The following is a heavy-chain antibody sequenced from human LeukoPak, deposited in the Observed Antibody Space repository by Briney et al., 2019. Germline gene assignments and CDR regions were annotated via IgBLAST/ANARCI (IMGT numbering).Heavy chain of an antibody. V-gene: IGHV3-23*01. D-gene: IGHD6-13*01. CDR3: ASHGYSSSWYFDY. CDR1: GFTFSSYA. CDR2: ISGSGGST. J-gene: IGHJ4*02. Sequence: GGSLRLSCAASGFTFSSYAMSWVRQAPGKGLEWASAISGSGGSTYYADSVKGRFTISRDNSKNTLSLQMNSLRAEDTAVYYCASHGYSSSWYFDYWGQGTLVTVSS.